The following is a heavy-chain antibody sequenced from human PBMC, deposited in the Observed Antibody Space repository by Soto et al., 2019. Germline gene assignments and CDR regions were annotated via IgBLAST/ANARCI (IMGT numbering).Heavy chain of an antibody. CDR3: ARDGWVSGPPGRLDI. Sequence: EVQLVESGGGLVQPGGSLRLSCAASGFTFSSYWMHWVRQAPGKGPVWVARINKDGNIINDADSVRGRFTISRDNAKDTLYLQMSSLTTEDTAVYYCARDGWVSGPPGRLDIWGQGTTVTVSS. CDR1: GFTFSSYW. D-gene: IGHD1-26*01. V-gene: IGHV3-74*01. CDR2: INKDGNII. J-gene: IGHJ3*02.